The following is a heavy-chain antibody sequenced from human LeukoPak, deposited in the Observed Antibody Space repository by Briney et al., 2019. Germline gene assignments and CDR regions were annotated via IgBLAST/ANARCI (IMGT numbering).Heavy chain of an antibody. Sequence: PSETLSLTCTVSGGSISSNSYYWGWIRQPPGKGLEWIGSINYSGSTSYNPSHKSRVTISVDTSKNQFSLKLSSVTAADTAVYYCARRRQSGGFIPWGQGTLVTVSS. D-gene: IGHD3-16*01. CDR3: ARRRQSGGFIP. CDR1: GGSISSNSYY. V-gene: IGHV4-39*01. CDR2: INYSGST. J-gene: IGHJ4*02.